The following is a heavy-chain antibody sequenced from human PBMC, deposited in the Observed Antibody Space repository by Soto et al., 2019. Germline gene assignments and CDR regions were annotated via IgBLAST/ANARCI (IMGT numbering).Heavy chain of an antibody. Sequence: GASVKVSCKASGYTFTSYGISWARQAPGQGLEWMGWISAYNGNTNYAQKLQGRVTMTTDTSTSTAYMELRSLRSDDTAVYYCARAGSYYDSSGYYYYWGQGTLVTVSS. CDR3: ARAGSYYDSSGYYYY. CDR1: GYTFTSYG. D-gene: IGHD3-22*01. V-gene: IGHV1-18*04. J-gene: IGHJ4*02. CDR2: ISAYNGNT.